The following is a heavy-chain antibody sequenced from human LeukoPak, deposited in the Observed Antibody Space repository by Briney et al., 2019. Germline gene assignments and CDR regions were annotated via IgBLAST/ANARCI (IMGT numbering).Heavy chain of an antibody. J-gene: IGHJ6*03. CDR1: GYTFTSYG. D-gene: IGHD5-18*01. Sequence: ASVKVSCKASGYTFTSYGISWVRQAPGQGLEWMGWISAYNGNTNYAQKLQGRVTMTTDTSTSTAYMELRSLRSDDTAVYYCARSCYPTNYYYMDVWGKGTTVTVSS. V-gene: IGHV1-18*01. CDR2: ISAYNGNT. CDR3: ARSCYPTNYYYMDV.